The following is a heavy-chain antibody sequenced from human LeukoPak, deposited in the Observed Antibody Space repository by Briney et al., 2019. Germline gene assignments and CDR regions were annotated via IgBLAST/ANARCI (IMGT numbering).Heavy chain of an antibody. CDR3: AKDLRIRAGVPDY. V-gene: IGHV3-23*01. Sequence: PGRSLRLSCAASGFTFSSYAMHWVRQAPGKGLEWVSTISSGGGFTYYSDSVKGRFTISRDSSKNTLCLQMNSLRAEDTAVYYCAKDLRIRAGVPDYWGQGTLVTVSS. J-gene: IGHJ4*02. CDR2: ISSGGGFT. CDR1: GFTFSSYA. D-gene: IGHD2-8*01.